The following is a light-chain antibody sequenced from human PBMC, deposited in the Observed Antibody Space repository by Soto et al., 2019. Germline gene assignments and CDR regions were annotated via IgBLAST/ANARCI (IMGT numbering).Light chain of an antibody. CDR1: QSVSNK. CDR2: DPS. Sequence: EIVMTQSPATLSVSPGVSVTLSCRASQSVSNKLAWYQQKPGQAPRLLIYDPSGRAGSVPARLSGSGSGTEFTLTISSMQSEDFAAYCSQQYDDWTPTSAQGTKVEIK. CDR3: QQYDDWTPT. V-gene: IGKV3-15*01. J-gene: IGKJ1*01.